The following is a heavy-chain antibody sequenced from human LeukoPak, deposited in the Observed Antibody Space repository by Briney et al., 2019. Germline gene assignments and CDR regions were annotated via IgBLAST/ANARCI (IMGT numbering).Heavy chain of an antibody. CDR3: ARGYCSGGSCYSVENWFDP. Sequence: ASVKVSCKASGYTFTKYYMFWVRQAPGQGLEWMGRINPSSGGTDYAQKFQGRVTMTRDTSISTAYMELSRLRSDDTAMYYCARGYCSGGSCYSVENWFDPWGQGTLVTASS. V-gene: IGHV1-2*06. CDR1: GYTFTKYY. D-gene: IGHD2-15*01. CDR2: INPSSGGT. J-gene: IGHJ5*02.